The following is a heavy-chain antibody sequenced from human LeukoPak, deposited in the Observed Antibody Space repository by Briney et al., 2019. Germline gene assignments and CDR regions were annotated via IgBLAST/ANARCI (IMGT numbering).Heavy chain of an antibody. J-gene: IGHJ4*02. D-gene: IGHD3-22*01. CDR1: GYTFTSYD. CDR2: MNPNTGNT. V-gene: IGHV1-8*03. Sequence: ASVKASCKASGYTFTSYDINWVRQATGQGLEWMGWMNPNTGNTGYAQKFQGRVTITRNTSITTAYMELSSLRSEDTAVYYCAKVSRDTSGYAPFDYWGQGTLVTVSS. CDR3: AKVSRDTSGYAPFDY.